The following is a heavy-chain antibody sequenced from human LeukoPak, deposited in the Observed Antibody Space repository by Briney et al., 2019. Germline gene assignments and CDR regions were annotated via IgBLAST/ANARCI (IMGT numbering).Heavy chain of an antibody. Sequence: SETLSLTCAVYGGSFSGYYWSWIRQPPGKGLEWIGEINHSGSTNYNPSLKSRVTISVDTSKNQFSLKLSSVTAADTAVYYCASGLVVPAAEFDYWGQGTLVTVSS. CDR2: INHSGST. V-gene: IGHV4-34*01. J-gene: IGHJ4*02. CDR1: GGSFSGYY. CDR3: ASGLVVPAAEFDY. D-gene: IGHD2-2*01.